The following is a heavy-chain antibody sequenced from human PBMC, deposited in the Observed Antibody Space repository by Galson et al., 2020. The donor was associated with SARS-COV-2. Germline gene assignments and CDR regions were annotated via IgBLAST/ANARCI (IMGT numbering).Heavy chain of an antibody. Sequence: SETLSLICTVSGGSISSYYWSWIRQPPGKGLEWIGYIYYSGSTNYNPSLKSRVTISVDTSKNQFSPKLSSVTAADTAVYYCARVVTTVTTEAFDIWGQGTMVTVSS. CDR1: GGSISSYY. J-gene: IGHJ3*02. D-gene: IGHD4-17*01. V-gene: IGHV4-59*01. CDR2: IYYSGST. CDR3: ARVVTTVTTEAFDI.